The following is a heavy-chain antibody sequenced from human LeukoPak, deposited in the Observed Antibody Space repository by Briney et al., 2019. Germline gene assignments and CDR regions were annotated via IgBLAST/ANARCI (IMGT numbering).Heavy chain of an antibody. CDR1: GGSISSGGYY. Sequence: SETLSLTCTVSGGSISSGGYYWSWIRQHPGKGLEWIGYIYYSGSTNYNPSLKSRVTISVDTSKNQFSLKLSSVTAADTAVYYCARDVPFYCSGGSCYGNYFDYWGQGTLVTVSS. J-gene: IGHJ4*02. V-gene: IGHV4-61*08. D-gene: IGHD2-15*01. CDR3: ARDVPFYCSGGSCYGNYFDY. CDR2: IYYSGST.